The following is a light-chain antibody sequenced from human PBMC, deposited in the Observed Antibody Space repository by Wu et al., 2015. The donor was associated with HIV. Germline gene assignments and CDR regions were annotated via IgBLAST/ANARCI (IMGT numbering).Light chain of an antibody. CDR2: GAY. V-gene: IGKV3-20*01. J-gene: IGKJ2*03. Sequence: DIVLTQSPATLSLSPGGRATLSCRASQRVSTFVAWYQHRPGQAPRLVIYGAYTRAAGIPDRFSGSGSGTDFTLTISRLEPEDFAVYYCQQFESSAYSFGQGTKLEI. CDR1: QRVSTF. CDR3: QQFESSAYS.